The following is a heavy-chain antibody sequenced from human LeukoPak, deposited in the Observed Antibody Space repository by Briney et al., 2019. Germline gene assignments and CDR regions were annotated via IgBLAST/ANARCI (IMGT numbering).Heavy chain of an antibody. CDR3: AKGGMYYYDSSGYS. J-gene: IGHJ4*02. CDR1: GFTFDDYA. Sequence: GRSLRLSCAASGFTFDDYAMHWVRQAPGKGLEWVSGISWYSGSIGYADSVKGRFTISRDNAKNSLYLQMNSLRAEDMALYYCAKGGMYYYDSSGYSWGQGTLVTDSS. CDR2: ISWYSGSI. D-gene: IGHD3-22*01. V-gene: IGHV3-9*03.